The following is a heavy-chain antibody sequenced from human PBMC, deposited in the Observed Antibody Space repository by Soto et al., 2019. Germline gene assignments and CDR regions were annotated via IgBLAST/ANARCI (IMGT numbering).Heavy chain of an antibody. CDR1: GFTFSGSA. CDR2: IRSKGDNYAT. Sequence: PGGSLRLSCAASGFTFSGSAMHWVRQASGKGLEWVGRIRSKGDNYATSYAASVKGRFTISRDDSKNTAYLQMDSLKTEDTAVYYCAKDISNYSGGYTYYFDCWGQGTLVTVSS. CDR3: AKDISNYSGGYTYYFDC. V-gene: IGHV3-73*01. J-gene: IGHJ4*02. D-gene: IGHD1-26*01.